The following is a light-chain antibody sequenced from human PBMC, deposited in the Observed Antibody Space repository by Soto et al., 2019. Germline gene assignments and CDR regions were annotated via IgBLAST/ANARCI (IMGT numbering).Light chain of an antibody. V-gene: IGKV1D-8*03. CDR2: AAS. CDR1: QGISSY. Sequence: VIWITQSPSLLSASTGDRVTISCRMSQGISSYLAWYQQKPGKAPELLIYAASTLQSGVPSRFSGSGSGTDFTLTISSLEPEDFAVYYCQQRSNWPPKITFGQGTRLENK. CDR3: QQRSNWPPKIT. J-gene: IGKJ5*01.